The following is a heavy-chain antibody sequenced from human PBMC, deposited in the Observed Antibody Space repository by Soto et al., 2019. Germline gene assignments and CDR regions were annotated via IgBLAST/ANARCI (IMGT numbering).Heavy chain of an antibody. CDR2: IFYSGST. CDR1: GGSIGSHY. V-gene: IGHV4-59*11. Sequence: QVQLQESGPGLVKASETLSLTCTVSGGSIGSHYWTWIRQPPGKGLEWIGYIFYSGSTNYNPSLKSRVTISVDTAKNHFSLKLISVTAADTAVYYCARDGAPYWGGDCYVPWYFDYWGQGTLVTVSS. D-gene: IGHD2-21*02. J-gene: IGHJ4*02. CDR3: ARDGAPYWGGDCYVPWYFDY.